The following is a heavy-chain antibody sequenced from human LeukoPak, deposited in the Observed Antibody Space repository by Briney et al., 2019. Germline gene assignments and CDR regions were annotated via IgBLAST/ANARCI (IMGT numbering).Heavy chain of an antibody. CDR2: IRYDGSNK. CDR1: GFTFSSYG. V-gene: IGHV3-30*02. J-gene: IGHJ5*02. CDR3: AKERSSSWYWFDP. Sequence: PGGSLRLSCAASGFTFSSYGMHWVRQAPGKGLEWVAFIRYDGSNKYYADSVKGRFTISRDNSKNTLYLQMNSLRAEDTAVYYCAKERSSSWYWFDPWGQGTLVTVSS. D-gene: IGHD6-13*01.